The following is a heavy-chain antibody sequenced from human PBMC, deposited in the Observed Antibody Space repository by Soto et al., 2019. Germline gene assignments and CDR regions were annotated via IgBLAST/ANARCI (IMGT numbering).Heavy chain of an antibody. Sequence: QVQLQQWGAGLLKPSETLSLTCAVYGGSFSGYYWSWIRQPPGKGLEWIGEINHSGSTNYHPSLTSRVTISVDTSKNQFSLKLSSVTAADTAVYYCARFRNKQDIVVSNWFDPWGQGTLVTVSS. CDR1: GGSFSGYY. CDR3: ARFRNKQDIVVSNWFDP. CDR2: INHSGST. V-gene: IGHV4-34*01. D-gene: IGHD2-15*01. J-gene: IGHJ5*02.